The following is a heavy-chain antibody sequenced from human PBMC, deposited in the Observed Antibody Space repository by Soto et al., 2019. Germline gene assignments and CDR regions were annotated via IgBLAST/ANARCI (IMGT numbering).Heavy chain of an antibody. J-gene: IGHJ4*02. CDR1: GGTFSSYA. CDR2: IIPIFGTA. CDR3: AKNRGLQYYFDY. V-gene: IGHV1-69*13. Sequence: GASVKVSCKASGGTFSSYAISWVRQAPGQGLEWMGGIIPIFGTANYAQKFQGRVTITADESTSTAYMELSSLRSEDTAVYYCAKNRGLQYYFDYWGQGTLVTVSS.